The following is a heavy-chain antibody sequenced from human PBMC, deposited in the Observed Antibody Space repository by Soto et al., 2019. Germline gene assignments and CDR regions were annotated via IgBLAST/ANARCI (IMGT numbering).Heavy chain of an antibody. CDR2: IYATGTT. CDR3: VRDGTKTLRDWFDP. J-gene: IGHJ5*02. D-gene: IGHD1-1*01. Sequence: PSETLSLTCTVSGASISGFYWSWIRKSAGKGLEWIGRIYATGTTDYNPSLKSRVMMSVDTSKKQFSLKLRSVTAADTAVCYCVRDGTKTLRDWFDPWGQGISVTVYS. CDR1: GASISGFY. V-gene: IGHV4-4*07.